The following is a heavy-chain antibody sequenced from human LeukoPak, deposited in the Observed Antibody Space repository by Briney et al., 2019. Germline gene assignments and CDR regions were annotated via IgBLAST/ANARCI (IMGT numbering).Heavy chain of an antibody. V-gene: IGHV3-23*01. Sequence: GGSLRLSCAASGFTFSSYAMSWVRQAPGKGLEWVSAISGSGGSTYYADSVKGRFTISRDNSKNTLYPQMNSLRAEDTAVYYCAYGPSSCYPRLDYWGQGTLVTVSS. CDR3: AYGPSSCYPRLDY. D-gene: IGHD3-22*01. J-gene: IGHJ4*02. CDR1: GFTFSSYA. CDR2: ISGSGGST.